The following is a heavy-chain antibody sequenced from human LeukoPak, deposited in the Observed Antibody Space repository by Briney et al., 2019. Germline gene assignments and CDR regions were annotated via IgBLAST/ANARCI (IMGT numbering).Heavy chain of an antibody. CDR2: INPSGGST. D-gene: IGHD3-22*01. V-gene: IGHV1-46*01. CDR1: GYTFTNYY. CDR3: AAAPESSGYYNYGMDV. Sequence: ASVTVSCKASGYTFTNYYIHWVRQAPGQGLEWMGIINPSGGSTSYAQKFQGRVTMTRDTSTSTVYMELSSLRSEDTAVYYCAAAPESSGYYNYGMDVWGQGTTVTVSS. J-gene: IGHJ6*02.